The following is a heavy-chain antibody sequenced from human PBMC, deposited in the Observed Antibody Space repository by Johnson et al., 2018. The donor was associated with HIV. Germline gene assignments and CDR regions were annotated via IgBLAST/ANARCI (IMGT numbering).Heavy chain of an antibody. V-gene: IGHV3-20*04. CDR2: IHWNGGST. J-gene: IGHJ3*02. Sequence: VQLVESGGGVVRPGGSLRLSCAASGFNFDDYGMSWVRQAPGKGLEWVSGIHWNGGSTGYADSVKGRFTISRDNAKNSLYLQMNSLRVEDTALYYCARGACSGGCFDMWGQGTMVTVSS. CDR1: GFNFDDYG. CDR3: ARGACSGGCFDM. D-gene: IGHD2-15*01.